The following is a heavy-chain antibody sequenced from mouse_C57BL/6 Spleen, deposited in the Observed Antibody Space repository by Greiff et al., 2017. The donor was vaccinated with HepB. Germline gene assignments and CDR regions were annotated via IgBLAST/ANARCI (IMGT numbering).Heavy chain of an antibody. J-gene: IGHJ4*01. CDR3: ARSLPRQLRLQGYAMDY. CDR2: IGPGSGST. D-gene: IGHD3-2*02. CDR1: GYTFTDYY. V-gene: IGHV1-77*01. Sequence: VQLQQSGAELVKPGASVKISCKASGYTFTDYYINWVKQRPGQGLEWIGKIGPGSGSTYYNEKFKGKATLTADKSSSTAYMQLSSLTSEDSAVYFCARSLPRQLRLQGYAMDYWGQGTSVTVSS.